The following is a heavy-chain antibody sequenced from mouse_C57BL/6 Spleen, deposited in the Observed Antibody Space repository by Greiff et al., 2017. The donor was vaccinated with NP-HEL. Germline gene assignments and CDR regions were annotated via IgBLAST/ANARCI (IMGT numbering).Heavy chain of an antibody. CDR3: ARDYYGSHAMDY. Sequence: EVMLVESGGGLVKPGGSLKLSCAASGFTFSSYAMSWVRQTPEKRLEWVATISDGGSYTYYPDNVKGRFTISRDNAKNNLYLQMSHLKSEDTAMYYCARDYYGSHAMDYWGQGTSVTVSS. D-gene: IGHD1-1*01. V-gene: IGHV5-4*01. CDR2: ISDGGSYT. CDR1: GFTFSSYA. J-gene: IGHJ4*01.